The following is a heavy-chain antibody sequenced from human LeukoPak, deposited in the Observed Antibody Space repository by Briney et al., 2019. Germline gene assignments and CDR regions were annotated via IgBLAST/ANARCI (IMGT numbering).Heavy chain of an antibody. D-gene: IGHD3-10*01. J-gene: IGHJ6*03. V-gene: IGHV1-18*01. Sequence: GASVKVSCKASGYTFTSYGISWVRQAPGQGLEWMGWISAYNGNTNYAQKLQGRVTMTTDTSTSTAYMELRSLRSDDTAVYYCAREGTKLPWFGELRITRYYYYYMDVWGKGTTVTISS. CDR3: AREGTKLPWFGELRITRYYYYYMDV. CDR1: GYTFTSYG. CDR2: ISAYNGNT.